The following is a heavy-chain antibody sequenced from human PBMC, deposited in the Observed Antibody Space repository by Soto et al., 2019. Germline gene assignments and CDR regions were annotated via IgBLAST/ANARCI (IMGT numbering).Heavy chain of an antibody. J-gene: IGHJ6*02. CDR2: IRGFSPYT. D-gene: IGHD2-15*01. Sequence: PGGSLRLSCAASGFTFDNYAMNWVRQAPGKGLEWVSGIRGFSPYTFYAESVRGRFAISRDNAKNSLYLQMNSLRAEDTAVYYCARDRGYDAHDYYYNAMDVWGQGTTVTVSS. CDR3: ARDRGYDAHDYYYNAMDV. CDR1: GFTFDNYA. V-gene: IGHV3-21*01.